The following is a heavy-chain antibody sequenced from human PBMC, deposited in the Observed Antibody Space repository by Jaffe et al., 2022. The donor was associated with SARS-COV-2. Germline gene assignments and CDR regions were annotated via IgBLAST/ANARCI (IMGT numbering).Heavy chain of an antibody. D-gene: IGHD3-10*01. CDR1: GFTFSSYA. Sequence: QVQLVESGGGVVQPGRSLRLSCAASGFTFSSYAMHWVRQAPGKGLEWVAVIAYDGSNKFYADSVRGRFTISRDNSKKTLYIQMNSLRVEDTAFYYCARDGTLRGLKADYWGQGTLATVSS. V-gene: IGHV3-30*04. CDR2: IAYDGSNK. CDR3: ARDGTLRGLKADY. J-gene: IGHJ4*02.